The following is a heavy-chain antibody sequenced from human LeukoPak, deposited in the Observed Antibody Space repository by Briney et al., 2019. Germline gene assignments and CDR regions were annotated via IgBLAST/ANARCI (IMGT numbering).Heavy chain of an antibody. D-gene: IGHD3-10*01. CDR1: GGSFSGYY. CDR3: ARDASDYYGSGSYDY. CDR2: INHSGST. Sequence: SETLSLTCAVYGGSFSGYYWSWIRQPPGKGLEWIGEINHSGSTNYNPSLKSRVTISVDTPKNQFYLKLSTVTAADTAVYYCARDASDYYGSGSYDYWGQGTLVTVSS. J-gene: IGHJ4*02. V-gene: IGHV4-34*01.